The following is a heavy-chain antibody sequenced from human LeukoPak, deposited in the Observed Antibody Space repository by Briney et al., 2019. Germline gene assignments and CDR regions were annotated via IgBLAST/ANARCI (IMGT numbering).Heavy chain of an antibody. V-gene: IGHV4-39*01. Sequence: PSETLSLTCTVSGGSISSSSYYWGWIRQPPGKGLEWIGSIYYSGSTYYNPSLKSRVTISVDTSKNQFSLKLSSVTAADTAVYYCARPDSSSTSCYGVGFDYWGQGTLVTVSS. J-gene: IGHJ4*02. CDR1: GGSISSSSYY. CDR3: ARPDSSSTSCYGVGFDY. CDR2: IYYSGST. D-gene: IGHD2-2*01.